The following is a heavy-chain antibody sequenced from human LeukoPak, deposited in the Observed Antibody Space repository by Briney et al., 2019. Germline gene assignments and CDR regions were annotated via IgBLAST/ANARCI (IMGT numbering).Heavy chain of an antibody. CDR1: GGSISSGSYY. CDR3: ARIYCGGDCRGYYYHYYMDV. V-gene: IGHV4-61*02. J-gene: IGHJ6*03. CDR2: IYTSGST. D-gene: IGHD2-21*02. Sequence: SETLSLTCTVSGGSISSGSYYWSWIRQPAGKGLEWIGRIYTSGSTKYNPSLKSRVTISVVTSKNQFSLKLSSVTAADTAVYYCARIYCGGDCRGYYYHYYMDVWGKGTTVTISS.